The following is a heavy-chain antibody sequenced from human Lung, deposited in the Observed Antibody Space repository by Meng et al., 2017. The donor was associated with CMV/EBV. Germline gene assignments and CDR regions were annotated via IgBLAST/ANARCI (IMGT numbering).Heavy chain of an antibody. J-gene: IGHJ4*02. CDR1: GFTFDDYA. D-gene: IGHD6-13*01. Sequence: GGSLRLXXAASGFTFDDYAMSWVRQVPGKGLEWVSGINWNGGSTRYVDSVKGRFTISRDNAKNSLYLQMNSLRAEDTAFYYCARVWQQLEYYFDDWGQGAXVTVSS. V-gene: IGHV3-20*03. CDR3: ARVWQQLEYYFDD. CDR2: INWNGGST.